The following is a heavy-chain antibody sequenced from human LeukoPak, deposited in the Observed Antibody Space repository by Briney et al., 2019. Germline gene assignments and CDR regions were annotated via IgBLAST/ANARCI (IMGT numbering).Heavy chain of an antibody. CDR2: IYYSGST. D-gene: IGHD2/OR15-2a*01. V-gene: IGHV4-59*01. J-gene: IGHJ4*02. CDR3: ARSTPPFYYFDY. CDR1: GGSISSYY. Sequence: SETLSLTCTVSGGSISSYYWSWIRQPPGKGLEWIAYIYYSGSTNYNPSLKSRVTISVDTSKNQFSLKLSSVTAADTAVYYCARSTPPFYYFDYWGQGTLVTVSS.